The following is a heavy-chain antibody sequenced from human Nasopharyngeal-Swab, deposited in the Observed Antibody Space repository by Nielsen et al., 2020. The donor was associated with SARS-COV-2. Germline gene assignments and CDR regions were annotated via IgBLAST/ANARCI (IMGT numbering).Heavy chain of an antibody. Sequence: GESLKISCAASGFTFSSYGMHWVRQAPGKGLEWVAVISYDGSNKYYADSVKGRFTISRDNSKNTLYLQMNSLRAEDTAVYYCAKFIAVAWYYYYGMDVWGQGTTVPSP. D-gene: IGHD6-19*01. CDR3: AKFIAVAWYYYYGMDV. CDR1: GFTFSSYG. J-gene: IGHJ6*02. CDR2: ISYDGSNK. V-gene: IGHV3-30*18.